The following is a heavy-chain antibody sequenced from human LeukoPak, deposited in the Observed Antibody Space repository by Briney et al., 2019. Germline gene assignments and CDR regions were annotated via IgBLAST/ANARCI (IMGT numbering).Heavy chain of an antibody. CDR1: GHFISSGYY. CDR2: IYDSGST. J-gene: IGHJ4*02. D-gene: IGHD3-10*01. CDR3: ARHRGSGIYSRRYFDY. V-gene: IGHV4-38-2*01. Sequence: SPTLSLTCPLSGHFISSGYYWAWIRQPPGKGLEWIGRIYDSGSTYYNPSLKSRVTISVDTSKNQFSLKLSSVTAADTAVYYCARHRGSGIYSRRYFDYWGEGTLVTVSS.